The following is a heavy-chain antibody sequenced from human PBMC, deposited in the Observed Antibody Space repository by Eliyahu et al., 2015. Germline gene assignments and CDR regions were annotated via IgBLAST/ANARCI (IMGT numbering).Heavy chain of an antibody. V-gene: IGHV5-51*01. D-gene: IGHD6-19*01. J-gene: IGHJ4*02. CDR3: ARRKRSSGWSGGYYYFDY. Sequence: GLEWMGIIYPGDSDTRYSPSFQGQVTISADKSISTAYLQWSSLKASDTAMYYCARRKRSSGWSGGYYYFDYWGQGTLVTVSP. CDR2: IYPGDSDT.